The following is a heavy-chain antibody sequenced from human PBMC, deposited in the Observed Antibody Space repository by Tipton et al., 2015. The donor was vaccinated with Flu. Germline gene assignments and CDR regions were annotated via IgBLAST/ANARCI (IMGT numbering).Heavy chain of an antibody. CDR2: ISGGGGTI. CDR3: ARDEVGSTSAEYLHH. D-gene: IGHD1-26*01. CDR1: GFTFSSYE. Sequence: VQSGGSLRLSCAASGFTFSSYEMNWVRQAPGKGLEWLSYISGGGGTIYYADSVKGRFTISRDNAKNSLYLQMSSLRVEDTAVYYCARDEVGSTSAEYLHHWGQGTLVTVSS. V-gene: IGHV3-48*03. J-gene: IGHJ1*01.